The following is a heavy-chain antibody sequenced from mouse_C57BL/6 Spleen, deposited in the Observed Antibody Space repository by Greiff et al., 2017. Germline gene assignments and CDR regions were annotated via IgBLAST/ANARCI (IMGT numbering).Heavy chain of an antibody. V-gene: IGHV5-16*01. CDR2: INYDGSST. D-gene: IGHD1-1*01. CDR1: GFTFSDYY. J-gene: IGHJ4*01. Sequence: EVKVVESEGGLVQPGSSMKLSCTASGFTFSDYYMAWVRQVPEKGLEWVANINYDGSSTYYLDSLKSRFIISRDNAKNILYLQMSSLKSEDTATYYCARDQYYYGSSYAMDYWGQGTSVTVSS. CDR3: ARDQYYYGSSYAMDY.